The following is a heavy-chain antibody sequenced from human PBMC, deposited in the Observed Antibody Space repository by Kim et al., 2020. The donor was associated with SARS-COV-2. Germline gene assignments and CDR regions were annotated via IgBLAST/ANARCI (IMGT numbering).Heavy chain of an antibody. V-gene: IGHV3-23*01. CDR1: GFTFSSYA. D-gene: IGHD2-15*01. J-gene: IGHJ3*02. CDR2: ISGSGGST. Sequence: GGSLRLSCAASGFTFSSYAMSWVRQAPGKGLEWVSAISGSGGSTYYADSVKGRFTISRDNSKNTLYLQMNSLRAEDTAVYYCAKDFGYCSGGSCRPHAFDIWGQGTMVTVSS. CDR3: AKDFGYCSGGSCRPHAFDI.